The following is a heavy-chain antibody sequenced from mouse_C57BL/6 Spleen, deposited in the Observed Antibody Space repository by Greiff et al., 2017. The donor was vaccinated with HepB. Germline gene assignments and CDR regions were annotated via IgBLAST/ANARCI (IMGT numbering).Heavy chain of an antibody. V-gene: IGHV1-50*01. CDR2: IDPSDSYT. D-gene: IGHD2-12*01. CDR3: ATGIVP. CDR1: GYTFTSYW. Sequence: QVQLQQPGAELVKPGASVKLSCKASGYTFTSYWMQWVKQRPGQGLEWIGEIDPSDSYTNYNQKFKGKATLTVDTSSSTAYMQLSSLTSEDSAVYYCATGIVPWGQGTTLTVSS. J-gene: IGHJ2*01.